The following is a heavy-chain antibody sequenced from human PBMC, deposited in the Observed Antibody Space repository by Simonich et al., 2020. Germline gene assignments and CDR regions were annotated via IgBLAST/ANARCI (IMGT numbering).Heavy chain of an antibody. D-gene: IGHD6-13*01. J-gene: IGHJ1*01. CDR1: GYTFTGYY. V-gene: IGHV1-2*02. Sequence: QVQLVQSGAEVKKPGASVKVSCKASGYTFTGYYMHWVRQAPGQGLEWMGWINPNSGGTNYAQKFQGRVTMTRDTSSSTAYMELSRLRSDDTAVYYCARSHIAAAGTGYFQHWGQGTLVTVSS. CDR3: ARSHIAAAGTGYFQH. CDR2: INPNSGGT.